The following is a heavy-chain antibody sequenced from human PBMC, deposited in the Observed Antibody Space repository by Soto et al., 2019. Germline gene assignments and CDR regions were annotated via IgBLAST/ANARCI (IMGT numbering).Heavy chain of an antibody. V-gene: IGHV4-39*01. J-gene: IGHJ4*02. CDR1: GGSISSSSYY. Sequence: SETLSLTCTVSGGSISSSSYYWGWIRQPPGKGLEWIGSIYYSGSTYYNPSLKSRVTISVDTSKNQFSLKLSSVTAADTAVYYWARCPVRWPYFDDWGQGTLVTVPS. CDR2: IYYSGST. D-gene: IGHD4-17*01. CDR3: ARCPVRWPYFDD.